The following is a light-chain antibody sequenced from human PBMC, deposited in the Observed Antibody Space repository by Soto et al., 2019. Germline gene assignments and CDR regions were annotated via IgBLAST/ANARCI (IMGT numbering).Light chain of an antibody. V-gene: IGLV2-11*01. Sequence: QSALTQPRSLSVSPGQSVTISCTGTISDVGGYNYVSWYQQHPGKAPKLMIYDVSKRPSGVPDRFSGSKSGNTASLTISGLQAEDEADYYCCSYAGSYTYVFRTGTKVNVL. CDR2: DVS. CDR3: CSYAGSYTYV. J-gene: IGLJ1*01. CDR1: ISDVGGYNY.